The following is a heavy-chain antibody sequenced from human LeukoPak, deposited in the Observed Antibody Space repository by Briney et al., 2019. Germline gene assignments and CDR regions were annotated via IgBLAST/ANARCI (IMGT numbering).Heavy chain of an antibody. V-gene: IGHV1-2*02. D-gene: IGHD3-10*01. Sequence: ASVKVSCKASGYTSTGYYMHWVRQAPGQGLEWMGWINPNSGGTSYAQKFQGRVTMTRDTSTSTVYMELSSLRSEDTAVYYCAREFKGYGSGSRDHDYWGQGTLVTVSS. CDR3: AREFKGYGSGSRDHDY. CDR1: GYTSTGYY. CDR2: INPNSGGT. J-gene: IGHJ4*02.